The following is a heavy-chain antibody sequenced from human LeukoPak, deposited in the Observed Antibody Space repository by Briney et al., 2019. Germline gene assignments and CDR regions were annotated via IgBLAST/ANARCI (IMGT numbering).Heavy chain of an antibody. CDR3: ARGRSRGSRPYYYMDV. Sequence: SVKVSCKASGGTFSSYAISWVRQAPGQGLEWMGGIIPIFGTANYAQKFQGRVTITADESTSTAYMELSSLRSEDTAVYYCARGRSRGSRPYYYMDVWGKGTTVTVS. CDR1: GGTFSSYA. J-gene: IGHJ6*03. CDR2: IIPIFGTA. D-gene: IGHD2-15*01. V-gene: IGHV1-69*01.